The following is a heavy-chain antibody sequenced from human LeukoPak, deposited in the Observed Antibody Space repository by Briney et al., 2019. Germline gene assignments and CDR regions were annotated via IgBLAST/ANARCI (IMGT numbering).Heavy chain of an antibody. CDR3: ARDSYFGDNYYYIYYMDV. CDR1: GFSVSNNY. V-gene: IGHV3-53*01. CDR2: IYTGGTT. D-gene: IGHD3-10*01. Sequence: GRSLRLSCAASGFSVSNNYMSWVRQAPGKGLEWVSVIYTGGTTYYADFVKGRFTVSRDNSKNTVYLQMNSLRAEDTAVYYCARDSYFGDNYYYIYYMDVWGKGTTVTVSS. J-gene: IGHJ6*03.